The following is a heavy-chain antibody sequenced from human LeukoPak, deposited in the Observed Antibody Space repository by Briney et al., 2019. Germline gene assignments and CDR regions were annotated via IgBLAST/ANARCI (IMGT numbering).Heavy chain of an antibody. Sequence: GGSLRLPCAASGFTFSSYAMHWVRQAPGKGLEWVAVISYDGSNKYYADSVKGRFTISRDNSKNTLYLQMNSLRAEDTAVYYCARALRPGYYYYYMDVWGKGTTVTVSS. CDR2: ISYDGSNK. CDR3: ARALRPGYYYYYMDV. J-gene: IGHJ6*03. D-gene: IGHD2-8*01. CDR1: GFTFSSYA. V-gene: IGHV3-30*01.